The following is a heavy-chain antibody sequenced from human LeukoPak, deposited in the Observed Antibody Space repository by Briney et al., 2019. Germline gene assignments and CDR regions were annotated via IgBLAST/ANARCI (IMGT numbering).Heavy chain of an antibody. D-gene: IGHD5-18*01. V-gene: IGHV4-4*02. CDR2: IYHSGST. J-gene: IGHJ4*02. Sequence: SETLSLTCAVSGGSISSSNWWSWVRQPPGKGLEWIGEIYHSGSTNYNPTLKSRVTKSVDKSKNQFSLKLSSVTAADTAVYYCARVGNSYGYDAGGYWGQGTLVTVSS. CDR1: GGSISSSNW. CDR3: ARVGNSYGYDAGGY.